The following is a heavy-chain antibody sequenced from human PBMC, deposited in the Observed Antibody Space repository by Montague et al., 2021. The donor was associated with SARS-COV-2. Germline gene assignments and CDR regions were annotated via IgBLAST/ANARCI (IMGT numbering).Heavy chain of an antibody. CDR2: IWYDGSNK. J-gene: IGHJ4*02. D-gene: IGHD3-3*01. Sequence: SLRLSCAAYGFTFSSYGMHWVRQVPGKGLEWVAVIWYDGSNKYYXDSXKGRFTISRDKSKNTLYLQMNSLRAEDTAVYYCARSKGVVINGVCDYWGQGTLVTVSS. V-gene: IGHV3-33*01. CDR3: ARSKGVVINGVCDY. CDR1: GFTFSSYG.